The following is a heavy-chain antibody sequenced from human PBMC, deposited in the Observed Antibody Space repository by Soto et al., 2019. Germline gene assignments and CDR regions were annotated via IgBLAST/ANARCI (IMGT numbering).Heavy chain of an antibody. Sequence: PGGSLRLSCAASGFTFSSYAMSWVRQAPGKGLGWVSAISGSGGSTYYADSVKGRFTISSDNSKNTLYLQMTSLIAEDTAVYYCAKHLVGWSTGDYYYGMDVWGQGTTVTVSS. CDR3: AKHLVGWSTGDYYYGMDV. D-gene: IGHD6-19*01. CDR1: GFTFSSYA. J-gene: IGHJ6*02. V-gene: IGHV3-23*01. CDR2: ISGSGGST.